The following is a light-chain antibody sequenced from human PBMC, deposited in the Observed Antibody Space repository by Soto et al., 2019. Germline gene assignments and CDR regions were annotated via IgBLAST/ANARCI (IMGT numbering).Light chain of an antibody. CDR1: SSNIGAPYD. Sequence: QSVLTQPPSVSGAPGQGVTISCAGSSSNIGAPYDVHWYQHLPGTAPKLLLYGGNNRPSGVPDRFSGPRAGPSAALAITRLQAEDEADYYCSSYTSSSTRAVYGTGTKVTVL. V-gene: IGLV1-40*01. J-gene: IGLJ1*01. CDR2: GGN. CDR3: SSYTSSSTRAV.